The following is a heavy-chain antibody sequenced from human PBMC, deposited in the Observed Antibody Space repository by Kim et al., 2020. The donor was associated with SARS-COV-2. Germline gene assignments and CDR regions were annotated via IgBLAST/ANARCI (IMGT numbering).Heavy chain of an antibody. CDR1: GGTFSSYA. D-gene: IGHD5-12*01. CDR3: ARVVEMATRLLFNWFDP. J-gene: IGHJ5*02. Sequence: SVKVSCKASGGTFSSYAISWVRQAPGQGLEWMGGIIPIFGTANYAQKFQGRVTITADESTSTAYMELSSLRSEDTAVYYCARVVEMATRLLFNWFDPWGQGTLVTVSS. V-gene: IGHV1-69*13. CDR2: IIPIFGTA.